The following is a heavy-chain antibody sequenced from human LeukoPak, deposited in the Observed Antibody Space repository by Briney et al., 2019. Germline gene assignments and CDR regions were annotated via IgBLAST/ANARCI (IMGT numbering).Heavy chain of an antibody. CDR2: ISGSGGST. D-gene: IGHD3-3*01. V-gene: IGHV3-23*01. J-gene: IGHJ4*02. CDR1: GFTFSSYA. Sequence: GGSLRLSCAASGFTFSSYAMSWVRQAPGKGLEWVSAISGSGGSTYYADSVKGRFTISRDNSKNTLYLQMNSLRAEDTAVYYCAKDQHTIFGVVIIGGYFDCWGQGTLVTVSS. CDR3: AKDQHTIFGVVIIGGYFDC.